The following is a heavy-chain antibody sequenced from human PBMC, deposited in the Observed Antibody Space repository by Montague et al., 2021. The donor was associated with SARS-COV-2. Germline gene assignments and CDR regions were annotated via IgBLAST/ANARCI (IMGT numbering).Heavy chain of an antibody. CDR3: ARDWGEVGSGWYTGLDY. CDR2: LSYDGDNK. J-gene: IGHJ4*02. CDR1: GFTFSSYA. Sequence: SLRLSCAAAGFTFSSYAMHWVRQAPGKGLEWVAGLSYDGDNKYYADSMKGRHTISRDNSKNTLYLQMNSLRAEDAAVYYCARDWGEVGSGWYTGLDYWGQGTLVTVSS. D-gene: IGHD6-19*01. V-gene: IGHV3-30*04.